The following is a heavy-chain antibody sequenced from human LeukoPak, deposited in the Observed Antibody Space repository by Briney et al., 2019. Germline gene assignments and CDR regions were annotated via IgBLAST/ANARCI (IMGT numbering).Heavy chain of an antibody. V-gene: IGHV4-39*01. CDR1: GGSISSSSYY. D-gene: IGHD4-17*01. J-gene: IGHJ4*02. CDR2: IYYSGST. Sequence: SETLSLTCTVSGGSISSSSYYWGWIRQPPGKGLEGMGNIYYSGSTYYNPSLKSRVTISVDTSKNQFSLKLSSVTAADTAVYYCARRDGALFDYWGQGTLVTVSS. CDR3: ARRDGALFDY.